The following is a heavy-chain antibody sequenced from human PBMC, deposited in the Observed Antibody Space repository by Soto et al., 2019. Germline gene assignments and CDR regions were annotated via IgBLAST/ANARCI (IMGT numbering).Heavy chain of an antibody. CDR1: GFTFSSYS. V-gene: IGHV3-21*01. Sequence: GGSLRLSCAASGFTFSSYSMNWVRQAPGKGLEWVSSISSSSSYIYYADSVKGRFTISRDNAKNTLYLQMNSLRAEDTAVYYCAKEAWVFSGYDNPPYFDYWGQGTLVTVSS. D-gene: IGHD5-12*01. J-gene: IGHJ4*02. CDR3: AKEAWVFSGYDNPPYFDY. CDR2: ISSSSSYI.